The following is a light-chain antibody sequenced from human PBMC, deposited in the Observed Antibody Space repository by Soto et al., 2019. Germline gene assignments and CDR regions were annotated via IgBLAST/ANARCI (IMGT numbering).Light chain of an antibody. Sequence: QSVLTQPASVSGSPGQSITISCTGTSSDVGGYNYVSWYQQHPGKAPKLMIYEVSNRPSGVSNRFSGSKSGNTVSLTISGLQAEDEADYYCSSYTSSSTFYVFGTGTKLTVL. CDR3: SSYTSSSTFYV. J-gene: IGLJ1*01. CDR2: EVS. V-gene: IGLV2-14*01. CDR1: SSDVGGYNY.